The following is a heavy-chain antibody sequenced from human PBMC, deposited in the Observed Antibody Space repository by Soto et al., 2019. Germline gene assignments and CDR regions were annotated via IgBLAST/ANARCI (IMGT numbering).Heavy chain of an antibody. CDR3: ARERAQMDKACYYYCGMDV. CDR1: GGSVSSGSYY. V-gene: IGHV4-61*01. J-gene: IGHJ6*02. CDR2: IYYSGST. D-gene: IGHD5-18*01. Sequence: SETLSLTCTVSGGSVSSGSYYWSWIRQPPGKGLEWIGYIYYSGSTNYNPSLKSRVTISVDTSKNQFSLKLSSVTAADTAVYYCARERAQMDKACYYYCGMDVWCQGITVTVSS.